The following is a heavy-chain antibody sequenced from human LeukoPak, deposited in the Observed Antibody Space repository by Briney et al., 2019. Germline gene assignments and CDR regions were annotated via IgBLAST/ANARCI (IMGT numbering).Heavy chain of an antibody. CDR2: IYYGGST. CDR1: GGSISSYY. CDR3: ARGYGDYWFDP. J-gene: IGHJ5*02. D-gene: IGHD4-17*01. V-gene: IGHV4-59*01. Sequence: PSETLSLTCTVSGGSISSYYWSWIRQPPGKGLEWIGYIYYGGSTNYNPSLKSRVTISVDTSKNQFSLKLSSVTAADTAVYYCARGYGDYWFDPWGQGTLVTVSS.